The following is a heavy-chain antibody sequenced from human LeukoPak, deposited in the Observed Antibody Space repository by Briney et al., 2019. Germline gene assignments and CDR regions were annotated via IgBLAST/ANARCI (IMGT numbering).Heavy chain of an antibody. J-gene: IGHJ4*02. D-gene: IGHD1-26*01. V-gene: IGHV3-7*01. CDR1: GFTFSTYW. CDR2: IKGDESAR. CDR3: ARDVLGSLDY. Sequence: GGSLRLSCAASGFTFSTYWMAWVRQAPGKGLEWVANIKGDESARHQADSVKGRFTISRDNAQNSVYLQMSSLRGEDTAVYYCARDVLGSLDYWGQGTLATVSS.